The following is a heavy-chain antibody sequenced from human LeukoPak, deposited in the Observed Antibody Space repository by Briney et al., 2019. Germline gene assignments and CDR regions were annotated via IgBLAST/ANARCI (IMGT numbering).Heavy chain of an antibody. CDR2: IIPIFGTA. V-gene: IGHV1-69*06. J-gene: IGHJ4*02. CDR3: ATDIVGAGYYYDSSGPPRGLAY. CDR1: GGTFSSYA. Sequence: SVKVSCKASGGTFSSYAISWVRQAPGQGLEWMGGIIPIFGTANYAQKFQGRVTMTEDTSTDTAYMELSSLRSEDTAVYYCATDIVGAGYYYDSSGPPRGLAYWGQGTLVTVSS. D-gene: IGHD3-22*01.